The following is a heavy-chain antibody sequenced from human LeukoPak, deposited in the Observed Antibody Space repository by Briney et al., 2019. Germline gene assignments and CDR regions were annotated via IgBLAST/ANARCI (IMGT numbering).Heavy chain of an antibody. CDR2: ISGSGGTT. Sequence: PGGSLRLSCAASGFTFTNYAMSWVRQAPGKGLEWVSSISGSGGTTYYADFLKGRFTISRDNSKNTLYLQMNSLRAEDTAVYYCAKGGARYCSGGSCSRCFYMDVWGKGTTVTVSS. CDR1: GFTFTNYA. D-gene: IGHD2-15*01. V-gene: IGHV3-23*01. CDR3: AKGGARYCSGGSCSRCFYMDV. J-gene: IGHJ6*03.